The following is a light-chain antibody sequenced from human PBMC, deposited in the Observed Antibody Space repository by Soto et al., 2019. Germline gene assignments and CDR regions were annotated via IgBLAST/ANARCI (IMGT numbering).Light chain of an antibody. Sequence: SALTQPASVSGSPGQSITISCTGTSSDVGGYNYVSWYQQHPGKAPKLMIYEVSNRPSGVSNRFSGSKSGNTASLTISGLQAEDEADYYFSSYTRSSTRVFGGGTKLTVL. V-gene: IGLV2-14*01. J-gene: IGLJ2*01. CDR1: SSDVGGYNY. CDR3: SSYTRSSTRV. CDR2: EVS.